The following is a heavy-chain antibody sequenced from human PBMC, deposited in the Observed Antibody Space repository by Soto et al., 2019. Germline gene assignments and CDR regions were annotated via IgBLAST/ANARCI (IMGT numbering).Heavy chain of an antibody. Sequence: SETLSLTCTVSGGSISSYYWSWIRQPPGKGLEWIGYIYYSGSTNYNPSLKSRVTISVDTSKNQFSLKLSSVTAADTAVYYCAGSYSDAINWFDPWGQGTLVTVSS. CDR3: AGSYSDAINWFDP. V-gene: IGHV4-59*08. CDR1: GGSISSYY. D-gene: IGHD3-10*01. J-gene: IGHJ5*02. CDR2: IYYSGST.